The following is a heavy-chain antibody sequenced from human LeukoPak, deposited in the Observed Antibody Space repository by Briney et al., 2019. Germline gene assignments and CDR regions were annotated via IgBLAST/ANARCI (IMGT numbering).Heavy chain of an antibody. CDR1: GFTVSSNY. CDR3: ARGTFYGGNSPFAFDI. D-gene: IGHD4-23*01. V-gene: IGHV3-53*01. J-gene: IGHJ3*02. CDR2: FYSGGSR. Sequence: GGSLRLSCAASGFTVSSNYMSWVRQAPGKGLEWVSVFYSGGSRYYADSVKGRLTISRDNSMNTLYFQMNSLRAEDTAVYYCARGTFYGGNSPFAFDIWGQGTMVTVSS.